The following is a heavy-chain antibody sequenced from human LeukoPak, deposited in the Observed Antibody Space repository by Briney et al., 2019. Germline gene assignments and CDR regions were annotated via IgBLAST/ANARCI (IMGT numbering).Heavy chain of an antibody. CDR1: GGTFSSYA. CDR2: IIPILGIA. CDR3: AKGVSITIFGVVPLGWFDP. J-gene: IGHJ5*02. Sequence: SVKVSCKASGGTFSSYAISWVRQAPGQRLEWMGRIIPILGIANYAQKFQGRVTITADKSTSTAYMELSSLRSEDTAVYYCAKGVSITIFGVVPLGWFDPWGQGTLATVSS. V-gene: IGHV1-69*04. D-gene: IGHD3-3*01.